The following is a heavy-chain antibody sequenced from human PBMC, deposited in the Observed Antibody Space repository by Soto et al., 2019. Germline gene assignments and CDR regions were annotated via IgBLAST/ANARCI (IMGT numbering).Heavy chain of an antibody. Sequence: ASVKVSCKASGYTFTSYDIDWVRQATGQGLEWMGWMNPNSGNTGYAQKFQGRVTMTRNTSISTAYMELSSLRSEDTAVYYCATLGYCSGGSCSDAFDIWGQGTMVT. J-gene: IGHJ3*02. V-gene: IGHV1-8*01. CDR1: GYTFTSYD. D-gene: IGHD2-15*01. CDR3: ATLGYCSGGSCSDAFDI. CDR2: MNPNSGNT.